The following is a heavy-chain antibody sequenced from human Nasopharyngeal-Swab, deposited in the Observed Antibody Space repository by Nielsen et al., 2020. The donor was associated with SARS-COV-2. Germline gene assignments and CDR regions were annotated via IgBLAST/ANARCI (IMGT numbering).Heavy chain of an antibody. Sequence: WIRQPPGKGLEWIGEIYHSGSTNYNPSLESRVTISVDKSKNQFSLKLSSVTAADTAVYYCASPQGSSGHYYMDVWGKGITVTVSS. D-gene: IGHD3-22*01. CDR3: ASPQGSSGHYYMDV. V-gene: IGHV4-4*02. CDR2: IYHSGST. J-gene: IGHJ6*03.